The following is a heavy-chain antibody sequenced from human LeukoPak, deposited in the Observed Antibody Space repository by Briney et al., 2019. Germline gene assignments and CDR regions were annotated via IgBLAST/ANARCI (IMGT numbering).Heavy chain of an antibody. D-gene: IGHD6-6*01. Sequence: GGSLRLSCAASEVTFSNHAMTWVRQAPGKGLEWVSSISISGDRTYYADSVKGRFTISRDNSKNTVYLQMNSLGAEDTAIYYCANEIRPNDYWGQRTLVTVSS. CDR1: EVTFSNHA. J-gene: IGHJ4*02. V-gene: IGHV3-23*01. CDR3: ANEIRPNDY. CDR2: ISISGDRT.